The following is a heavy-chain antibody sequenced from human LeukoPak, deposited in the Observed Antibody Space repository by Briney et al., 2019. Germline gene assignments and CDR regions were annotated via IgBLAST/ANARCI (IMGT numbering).Heavy chain of an antibody. CDR1: GGFVSSGYHY. D-gene: IGHD6-25*01. CDR2: ISYSGST. CDR3: ARVTPGYTGGGADYYYMDV. J-gene: IGHJ6*03. Sequence: SETLSLTCTVSGGFVSSGYHYWSWIRQPPGKNLEWIGYISYSGSTSYNPSLESRVSISVDTSKNQFSLKLNSVTAADTAIYYCARVTPGYTGGGADYYYMDVWGKGTTVTVSS. V-gene: IGHV4-30-4*08.